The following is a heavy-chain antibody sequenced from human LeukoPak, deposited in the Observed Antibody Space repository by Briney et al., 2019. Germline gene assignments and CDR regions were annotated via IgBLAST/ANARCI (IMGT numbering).Heavy chain of an antibody. V-gene: IGHV3-30*02. CDR1: GFTFRNYG. J-gene: IGHJ4*02. Sequence: GGSLRLSCAASGFTFRNYGMHWVRQAPGKGLEWVAFIRYDGSNKYYADSVKGRFTISRDNSKNTLYLQMNSLRAEDTAVYCCAKDQEVGATTIDYWGQGTLVTVSS. CDR3: AKDQEVGATTIDY. D-gene: IGHD1-26*01. CDR2: IRYDGSNK.